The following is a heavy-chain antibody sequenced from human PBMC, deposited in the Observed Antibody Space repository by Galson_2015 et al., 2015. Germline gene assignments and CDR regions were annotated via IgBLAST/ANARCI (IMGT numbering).Heavy chain of an antibody. CDR2: ISAYNGNT. CDR1: GYTFTSYG. CDR3: ARTKGGAVAGLLNWFDP. D-gene: IGHD6-19*01. V-gene: IGHV1-18*01. Sequence: SVKVSCKASGYTFTSYGISWVRQAPGQGLEWMGWISAYNGNTNYAQKLQGRVTMTTDTSTSTAYMELRSLRSDDTAVYYCARTKGGAVAGLLNWFDPWGQGTLVTVSS. J-gene: IGHJ5*02.